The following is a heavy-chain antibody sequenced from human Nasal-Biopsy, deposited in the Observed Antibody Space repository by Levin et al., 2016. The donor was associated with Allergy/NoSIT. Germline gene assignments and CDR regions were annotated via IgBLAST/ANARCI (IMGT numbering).Heavy chain of an antibody. J-gene: IGHJ5*02. CDR2: IDTAGKT. V-gene: IGHV3-13*04. D-gene: IGHD3-3*01. Sequence: GESLKISCRGSGFTFTRYDIHWVRQATGKGLEWVSGIDTAGKTFFSDSVKGRFSISRDNSENTLYLQMNSLRGEDTGLYYCAKDVSINDYWRGSRWGDWVDPWGQGTLVIVSS. CDR1: GFTFTRYD. CDR3: AKDVSINDYWRGSRWGDWVDP.